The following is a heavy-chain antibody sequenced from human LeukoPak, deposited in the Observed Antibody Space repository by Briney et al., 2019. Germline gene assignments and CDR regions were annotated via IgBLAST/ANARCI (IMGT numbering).Heavy chain of an antibody. J-gene: IGHJ3*02. V-gene: IGHV3-64*01. Sequence: GGSLRLSCAASGLTFSNYAMRWVRQAPGKGLEFVSAISSNGGSTYYANSVKGRFTISRDTSKNTLYLQMGSLRTEDMAVYYCARVGDFSVAAFDIWGQGTMVTVSS. CDR2: ISSNGGST. D-gene: IGHD3-16*01. CDR1: GLTFSNYA. CDR3: ARVGDFSVAAFDI.